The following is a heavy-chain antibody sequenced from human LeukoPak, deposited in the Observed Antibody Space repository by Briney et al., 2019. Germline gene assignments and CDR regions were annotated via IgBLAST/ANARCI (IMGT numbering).Heavy chain of an antibody. Sequence: GGSLRLPCAASGFTFADYGMSWVRQAPGKGLEWVSAISGSGGSTYYADSVKGRFTISRDNSKNTLYLQMNSLRAEDTAVYYCAKVESWLDLYYFDYWGQGTLVTVSS. CDR3: AKVESWLDLYYFDY. D-gene: IGHD6-19*01. CDR1: GFTFADYG. V-gene: IGHV3-23*01. J-gene: IGHJ4*02. CDR2: ISGSGGST.